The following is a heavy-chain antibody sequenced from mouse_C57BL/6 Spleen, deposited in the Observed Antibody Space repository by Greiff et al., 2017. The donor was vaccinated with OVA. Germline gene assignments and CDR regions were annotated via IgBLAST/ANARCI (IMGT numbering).Heavy chain of an antibody. D-gene: IGHD2-4*01. CDR1: GFTFRDYG. CDR2: ISSGSSTI. V-gene: IGHV5-17*01. CDR3: ASGYDYACAY. J-gene: IGHJ3*01. Sequence: DVKLVESGGGLVKPGGSLKLSCAASGFTFRDYGMHWVRQAPEKGLEWVAYISSGSSTIYYADTVKGRFTIYRDNAKNTLFLQMTSLRSEDTAMYYCASGYDYACAYWGQGTLVTVSA.